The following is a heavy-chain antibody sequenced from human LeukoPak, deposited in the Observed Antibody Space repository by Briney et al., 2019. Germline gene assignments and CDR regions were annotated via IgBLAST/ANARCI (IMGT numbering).Heavy chain of an antibody. Sequence: ASVKVSCKASGYTFTSYYMHWVRQAPGQGLEWMGIIKPSGGSTSYAQKFQGRVTMTRDTSTSTVYMELSSLRSEDTAVYYCARDPGHIVAVAAATRSYYFDYWGQGTQVTVSS. J-gene: IGHJ4*02. CDR1: GYTFTSYY. V-gene: IGHV1-46*01. CDR3: ARDPGHIVAVAAATRSYYFDY. CDR2: IKPSGGST. D-gene: IGHD2-15*01.